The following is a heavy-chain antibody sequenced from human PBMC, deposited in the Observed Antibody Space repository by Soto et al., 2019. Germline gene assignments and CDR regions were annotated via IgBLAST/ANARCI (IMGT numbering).Heavy chain of an antibody. CDR2: LQTDGSHP. Sequence: EVQLVESGGGLVQPGRSLRLSCVASGFKFDYYWMHWVRQAPGGGLMWISRLQTDGSHPAYADSVKGRFTISRDNAKNTLYLQMNNLRVEDTAVYYCARGGDPDYWGQGTLVTVSS. CDR1: GFKFDYYW. V-gene: IGHV3-74*01. J-gene: IGHJ4*02. D-gene: IGHD2-21*02. CDR3: ARGGDPDY.